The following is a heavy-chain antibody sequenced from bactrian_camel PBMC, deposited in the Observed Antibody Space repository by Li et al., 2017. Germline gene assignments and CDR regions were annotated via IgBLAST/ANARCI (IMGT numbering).Heavy chain of an antibody. CDR3: AARAGDFSGTPGGRWLKWIEGEFGY. J-gene: IGHJ6*01. D-gene: IGHD6*01. V-gene: IGHV3S26*01. CDR2: IDAEGST. CDR1: GARYSRYYC. Sequence: QVQLVESGGGSVQAGGSLNLSCAASGARYSRYYCMAWFREAPGKEREGVAAIDAEGSTSYLDSVKGRFTISKDDAKNILYLQMNDLKPEDAAMYYCAARAGDFSGTPGGRWLKWIEGEFGYWGQGTQVTVS.